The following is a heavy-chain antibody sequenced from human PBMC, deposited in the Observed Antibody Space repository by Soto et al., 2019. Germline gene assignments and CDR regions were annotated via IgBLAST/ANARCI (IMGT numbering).Heavy chain of an antibody. CDR1: GYTFTSYY. V-gene: IGHV1-46*01. J-gene: IGHJ4*02. D-gene: IGHD2-2*01. Sequence: ASVKVSCKASGYTFTSYYMHWVRQAPGQGLEWMGIINPSGGSTSYAQKFQGRVTMTRDTSTSTVYMELSSLRSEDTAFYYCARVRGSSSVVPDAIDYWGQGTLVTVSS. CDR2: INPSGGST. CDR3: ARVRGSSSVVPDAIDY.